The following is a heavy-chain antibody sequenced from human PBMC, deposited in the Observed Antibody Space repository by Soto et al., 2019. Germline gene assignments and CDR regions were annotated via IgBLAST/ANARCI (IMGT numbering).Heavy chain of an antibody. V-gene: IGHV4-59*08. J-gene: IGHJ4*02. CDR1: GGSISNYY. Sequence: PSETLSLTCTVSGGSISNYYWSWIRQPPGKGLEWIGYIYDSGSTNYNPSLKSRVTISVDTSKNQFSLKLRSVTAADTAVYYCARFLYYFDYWGQGTLVTVSS. CDR2: IYDSGST. CDR3: ARFLYYFDY.